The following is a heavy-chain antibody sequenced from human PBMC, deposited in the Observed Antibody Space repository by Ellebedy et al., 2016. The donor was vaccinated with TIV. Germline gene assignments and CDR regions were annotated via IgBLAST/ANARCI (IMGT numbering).Heavy chain of an antibody. CDR1: GDSMSSFY. V-gene: IGHV4-59*08. D-gene: IGHD2-21*01. Sequence: SETLSLTCSVSGDSMSSFYWSWIRQAPGKGLEWIGYISHSGFTISNPSLKSRVIISVDMSNNKFSLKLHSVTAADTAVYYCARAMWSYYFAYWGQGTLVTVSS. CDR2: ISHSGFT. CDR3: ARAMWSYYFAY. J-gene: IGHJ4*02.